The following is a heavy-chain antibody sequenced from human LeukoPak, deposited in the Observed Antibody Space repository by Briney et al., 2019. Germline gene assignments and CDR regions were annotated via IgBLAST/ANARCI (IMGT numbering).Heavy chain of an antibody. CDR2: IFYSGST. D-gene: IGHD2/OR15-2a*01. J-gene: IGHJ4*02. CDR3: ASLIVRYFDY. Sequence: SETLSLTCTVSGGSISSTSSYWGWIRQPPGKGLEWIGSIFYSGSTYYNPSLKSRLTISVDTSKNQFSLKLNSVTAADTAVYYCASLIVRYFDYWGQGTLVTVSS. V-gene: IGHV4-39*01. CDR1: GGSISSTSSY.